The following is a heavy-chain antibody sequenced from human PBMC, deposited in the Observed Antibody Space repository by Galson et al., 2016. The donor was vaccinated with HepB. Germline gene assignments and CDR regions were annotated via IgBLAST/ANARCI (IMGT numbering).Heavy chain of an antibody. CDR3: ARDRARAAGGTGLGF. D-gene: IGHD6-13*01. Sequence: SLRLSCAASGFIFSDFFMSWIRQAPGKGLEWLACIGSDDSLYYAESVKGRFTISRDNAENSLSLQMNDLRAEDTAIYFCARDRARAAGGTGLGFWGHGTLVSVS. V-gene: IGHV3-11*04. J-gene: IGHJ4*01. CDR1: GFIFSDFF. CDR2: IGSDDSL.